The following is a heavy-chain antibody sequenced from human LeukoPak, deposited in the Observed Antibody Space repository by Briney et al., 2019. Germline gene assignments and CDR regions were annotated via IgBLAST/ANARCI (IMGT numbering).Heavy chain of an antibody. V-gene: IGHV4-39*07. CDR2: IYTSGST. D-gene: IGHD7-27*01. Sequence: SETLSLTCTVSGGSISSSSYYWGWIRQPPGKGLEWIGRIYTSGSTNYNPSLKSRVTMSVDTSKNQFSLKLSSVTAADTAVYYCARDSTWGHYLDYWGQRTLVTASS. J-gene: IGHJ4*02. CDR3: ARDSTWGHYLDY. CDR1: GGSISSSSYY.